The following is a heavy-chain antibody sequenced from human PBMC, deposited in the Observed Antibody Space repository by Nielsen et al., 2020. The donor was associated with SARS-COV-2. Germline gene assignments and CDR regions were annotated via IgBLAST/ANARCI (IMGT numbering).Heavy chain of an antibody. CDR1: GFSLSTSGMC. CDR2: IDWDDDK. CDR3: ARSYYDILTGYYPDAFDI. Sequence: SGPTLVKPTQTLTLTCIFSGFSLSTSGMCVSWIRQPPGKALEWLALIDWDDDKYYSTSLKTRLTISKDTSKNQVVLTMTNMDPVDTATYYCARSYYDILTGYYPDAFDIWGQGTMVTVSS. D-gene: IGHD3-9*01. V-gene: IGHV2-70*01. J-gene: IGHJ3*02.